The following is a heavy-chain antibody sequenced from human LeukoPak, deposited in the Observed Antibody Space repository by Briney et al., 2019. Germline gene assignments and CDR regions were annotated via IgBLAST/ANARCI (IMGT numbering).Heavy chain of an antibody. CDR2: LKSKPDGGTA. D-gene: IGHD1-26*01. V-gene: IGHV3-15*01. Sequence: GGSLRLSCAVSGFTFNTAWMSWVRQAPGKGLEWVGRLKSKPDGGTADYAAPVKGRFTISRDDSRNTLYLQMNGLKSEDTAVYYCTTDRGGSYHWGQGSLVTVSS. CDR1: GFTFNTAW. J-gene: IGHJ5*02. CDR3: TTDRGGSYH.